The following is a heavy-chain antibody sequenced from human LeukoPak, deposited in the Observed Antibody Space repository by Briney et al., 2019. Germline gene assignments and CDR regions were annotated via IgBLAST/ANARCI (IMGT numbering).Heavy chain of an antibody. CDR3: ARDSVGRYCSSTSCYGPTSNWFDP. D-gene: IGHD2-2*01. J-gene: IGHJ5*02. CDR1: GGSISSGGYY. V-gene: IGHV4-31*03. Sequence: SETLSLTCTVSGGSISSGGYYWSWIRQHRGKGLEWIGYIYYSGSTYYNPSLKSRVTISVDTSKNQFSLKLSSVTAADTAVYYCARDSVGRYCSSTSCYGPTSNWFDPWGQGTLVTVSS. CDR2: IYYSGST.